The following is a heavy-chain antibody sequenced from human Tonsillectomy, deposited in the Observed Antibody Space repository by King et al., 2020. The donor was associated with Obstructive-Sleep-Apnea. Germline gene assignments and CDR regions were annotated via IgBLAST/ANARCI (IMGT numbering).Heavy chain of an antibody. CDR1: GFTFTSSA. D-gene: IGHD4-17*01. CDR2: IVVGSGNT. V-gene: IGHV1-58*02. Sequence: QLVESGPEVKKPGTSVKVSCKASGFTFTSSAMQWVRQARGQRLEWIGWIVVGSGNTNYAQKFQERVTITRDMSTSTAYMKLSSLRSEDTAVYYCALYGDSTPEYFQHWGQGTLVTVSS. CDR3: ALYGDSTPEYFQH. J-gene: IGHJ1*01.